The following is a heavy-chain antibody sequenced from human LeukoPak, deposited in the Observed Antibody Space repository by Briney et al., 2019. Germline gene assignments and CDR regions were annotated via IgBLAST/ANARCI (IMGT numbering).Heavy chain of an antibody. J-gene: IGHJ6*03. CDR1: GFTFSSYW. D-gene: IGHD3-3*01. CDR2: IKQDGSEK. CDR3: ASQTYYDFWSGYYYYYMDV. V-gene: IGHV3-7*01. Sequence: PGGXXRLSCAASGFTFSSYWMSWVRQAPGKGLEWVANIKQDGSEKYYVDSVKGRFTISRDNAKNSLYLQMNSLRAEDTAVYYCASQTYYDFWSGYYYYYMDVWGKGTTVTVSS.